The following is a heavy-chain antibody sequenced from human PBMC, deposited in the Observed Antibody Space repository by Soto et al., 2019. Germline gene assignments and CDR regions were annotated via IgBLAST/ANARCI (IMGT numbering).Heavy chain of an antibody. CDR3: ERPRSSSSSYYYGMDV. D-gene: IGHD6-6*01. J-gene: IGHJ6*02. V-gene: IGHV5-10-1*01. CDR1: GYSFTSYW. CDR2: IDPSDSYT. Sequence: PGESLKISCKGSGYSFTSYWISWVRQMPGKGLEWMGRIDPSDSYTNYSPSFQGHVTISADKSISTAYLQWSSLKASDTAMYYCERPRSSSSSYYYGMDVWGQGTTVTVSS.